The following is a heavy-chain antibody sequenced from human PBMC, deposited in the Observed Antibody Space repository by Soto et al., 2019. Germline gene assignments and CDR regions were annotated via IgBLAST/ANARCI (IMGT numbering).Heavy chain of an antibody. J-gene: IGHJ4*02. CDR2: IGWNSGTL. Sequence: EVHLVESGGNLVQPGRSLRLSCEASGFTFDEYAMHWVRQAPGKGLEWVSGIGWNSGTLGYADSVKGRFTISRDDAKNSLYLQMNSLRAEDTALYYCAKDITPYGDYDSRCFDYCGQGTLVTVSS. D-gene: IGHD4-17*01. CDR1: GFTFDEYA. V-gene: IGHV3-9*01. CDR3: AKDITPYGDYDSRCFDY.